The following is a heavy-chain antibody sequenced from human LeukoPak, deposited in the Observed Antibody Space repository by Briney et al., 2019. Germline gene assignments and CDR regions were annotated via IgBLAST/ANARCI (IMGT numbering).Heavy chain of an antibody. J-gene: IGHJ5*02. CDR2: IYSSGAT. CDR3: AKDGVGATWFGH. CDR1: GRSVNNNY. D-gene: IGHD1-26*01. Sequence: GGSLRLSCAASGRSVNNNYLSWVRQAPGKGLEGVSSIYSSGATYYAESVKGRFSISRDSSKNTFDLQMNTLRTEDTAVYYCAKDGVGATWFGHWGQGALVTVSS. V-gene: IGHV3-66*03.